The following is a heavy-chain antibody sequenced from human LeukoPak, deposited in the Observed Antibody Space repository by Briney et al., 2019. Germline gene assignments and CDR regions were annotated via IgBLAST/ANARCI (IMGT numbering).Heavy chain of an antibody. Sequence: PSQTLSLTCTVSGGSISSGSYYWNWIRQRQPAGKGLEWIGHIQIGGSTNYNPSLKSRVTISVDTSKNQFSLKLSSVTAADTAVYYCARAMSIAARLQTIFDYWGQGTLVTVSS. CDR3: ARAMSIAARLQTIFDY. V-gene: IGHV4-61*09. CDR1: GGSISSGSYY. D-gene: IGHD6-6*01. J-gene: IGHJ4*02. CDR2: IQIGGST.